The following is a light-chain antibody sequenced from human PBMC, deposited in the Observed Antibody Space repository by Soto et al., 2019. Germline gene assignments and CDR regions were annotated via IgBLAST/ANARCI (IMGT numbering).Light chain of an antibody. V-gene: IGKV3-11*01. Sequence: EIVLTQSPATLSLSPGERATLSCRASQSVSSYLAWYQQKPGQAPRLLIYDASNRATGIPARFSGSGSGTGFTLAISSLEPEDFAVYYCQQRSNWPLGFTFGPGTKVDIK. CDR1: QSVSSY. J-gene: IGKJ3*01. CDR2: DAS. CDR3: QQRSNWPLGFT.